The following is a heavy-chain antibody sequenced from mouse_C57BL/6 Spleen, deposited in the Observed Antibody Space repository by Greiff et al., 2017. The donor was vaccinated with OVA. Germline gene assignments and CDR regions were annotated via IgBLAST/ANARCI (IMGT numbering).Heavy chain of an antibody. J-gene: IGHJ4*01. Sequence: VQRVESGPGLVQPSQSLSITCTVSGFSLTSYGVHWVRQSPGKGLEWLGVIWSGGSTDYNAAFISRLSISKDNSKSQVFFKMNSLQADDTAIYYCARNNPITTVYAMDYWGQGTSVTVSS. CDR2: IWSGGST. CDR1: GFSLTSYG. V-gene: IGHV2-2*01. CDR3: ARNNPITTVYAMDY. D-gene: IGHD1-1*01.